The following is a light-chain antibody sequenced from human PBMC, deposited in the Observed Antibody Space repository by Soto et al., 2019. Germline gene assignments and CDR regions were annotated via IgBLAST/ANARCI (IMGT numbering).Light chain of an antibody. CDR2: AVS. V-gene: IGKV1-5*01. CDR3: QQYSSYPYT. J-gene: IGKJ2*01. CDR1: QSIGRW. Sequence: DIQMTQSPSTLYASVGDRITITCRASQSIGRWLAWYQQKPGKAPNLLISAVSNLGSGVPSRFSGSGSGTEFTLTISSLQPDDFATYYCQQYSSYPYTFGQGTKLEIK.